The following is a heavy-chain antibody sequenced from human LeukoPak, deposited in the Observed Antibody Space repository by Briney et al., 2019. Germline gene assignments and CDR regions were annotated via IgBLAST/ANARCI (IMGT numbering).Heavy chain of an antibody. D-gene: IGHD1-26*01. CDR1: GYTFTSYG. V-gene: IGHV1-18*01. CDR2: ISAYNGNT. Sequence: WASVTVSCTASGYTFTSYGISWVRQAPGQGLEWMGWISAYNGNTNYAQKLQGRVTITTDTSTSTAYMELRSLRSEDTAVYYCARAITVGAEDYWGQGTLVTVSS. J-gene: IGHJ4*02. CDR3: ARAITVGAEDY.